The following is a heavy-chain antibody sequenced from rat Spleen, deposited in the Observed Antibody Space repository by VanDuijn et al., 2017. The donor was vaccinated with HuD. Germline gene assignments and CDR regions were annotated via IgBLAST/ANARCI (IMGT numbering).Heavy chain of an antibody. V-gene: IGHV5-20*01. CDR1: GFTFSDFY. CDR3: TTVVPLYGGYVMDA. J-gene: IGHJ4*01. CDR2: ISYYDFTP. D-gene: IGHD1-11*01. Sequence: EVQLVESGGGLVQPGRSLKLSCAASGFTFSDFYMAWVRQTPKKGLEWITSISYYDFTPFYRDSVKGRFTISRDNSRNTLDLQMDSLRSEDTATYYCTTVVPLYGGYVMDAWGQGASVTVSS.